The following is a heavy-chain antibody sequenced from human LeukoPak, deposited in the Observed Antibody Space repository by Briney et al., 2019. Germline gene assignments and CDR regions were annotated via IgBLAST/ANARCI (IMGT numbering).Heavy chain of an antibody. Sequence: GGSLRLSCAASGFTFSSYGMHWVRQAPGKGLEWVAVISYDGSNKYYADSVKGRFTISRDNSKNTLYLQMNSLRAEDTAVYYCAKDLMVQRDSSGYLDYWGQGTLVTVSS. CDR2: ISYDGSNK. D-gene: IGHD3-22*01. V-gene: IGHV3-30*18. CDR1: GFTFSSYG. J-gene: IGHJ4*02. CDR3: AKDLMVQRDSSGYLDY.